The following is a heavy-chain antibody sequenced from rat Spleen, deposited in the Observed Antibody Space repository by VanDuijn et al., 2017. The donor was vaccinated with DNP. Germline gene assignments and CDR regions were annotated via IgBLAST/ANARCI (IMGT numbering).Heavy chain of an antibody. CDR1: GFSLSIYN. V-gene: IGHV2-6*01. J-gene: IGHJ2*01. Sequence: QVQLKESGPGLVQPSQTLSLTCTVAGFSLSIYNVHWVRQPPGRGLEWIAAMSTGGDTSYNSVLKSRLSISRDTSKSQVFLKMNSLQIEDTAIYSCARFPPGYNSYREWCLDLWGQGVMVTVSS. CDR3: ARFPPGYNSYREWCLDL. CDR2: MSTGGDT. D-gene: IGHD1-2*01.